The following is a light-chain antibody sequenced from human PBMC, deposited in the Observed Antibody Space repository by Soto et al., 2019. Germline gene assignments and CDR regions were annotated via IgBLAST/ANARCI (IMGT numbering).Light chain of an antibody. CDR3: QKYDRAPFT. CDR2: GAS. J-gene: IGKJ3*01. Sequence: EIVLTQSPGTLSLSPGESATLSCRASQRVASSHIAWYRQKPGQAPWLLIYGASNRATGIPDRFSGSGSGTDFTLTINGLLPEDVATYYCQKYDRAPFTFGPGTKVDFK. V-gene: IGKV3-20*01. CDR1: QRVASSH.